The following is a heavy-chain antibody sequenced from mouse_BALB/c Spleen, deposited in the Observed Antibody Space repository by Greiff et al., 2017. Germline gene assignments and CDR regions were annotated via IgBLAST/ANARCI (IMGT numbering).Heavy chain of an antibody. CDR2: IRLKSNNYAT. CDR1: GFTFSNYW. CDR3: SRAGYYVAWIAY. Sequence: EVKLVASGGGLVQPGGSMKLSCVASGFTFSNYWMNWVRQSPAKGLEWVAEIRLKSNNYATHYAESVKGRFTISRDDSKSSVYLQMNNLRAEDTGIEYCSRAGYYVAWIAYWGEGNLVTVDA. V-gene: IGHV6-6*02. J-gene: IGHJ3*01. D-gene: IGHD2-3*01.